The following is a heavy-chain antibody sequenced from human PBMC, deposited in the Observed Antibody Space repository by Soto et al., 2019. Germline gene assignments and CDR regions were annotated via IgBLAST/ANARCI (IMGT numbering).Heavy chain of an antibody. CDR2: IYSGGNT. D-gene: IGHD4-17*01. Sequence: VQLVESGGGLVQPGGSLRLSCAASGFTVSSNYMTWVRQAPGKGLEWVSVIYSGGNTYYADSVKDRFTISRDNSKNTLYLQMNSMRAGDTAVYYCARDDNVMTPDPLGTWGQGTMVTVSS. V-gene: IGHV3-66*01. J-gene: IGHJ3*01. CDR3: ARDDNVMTPDPLGT. CDR1: GFTVSSNY.